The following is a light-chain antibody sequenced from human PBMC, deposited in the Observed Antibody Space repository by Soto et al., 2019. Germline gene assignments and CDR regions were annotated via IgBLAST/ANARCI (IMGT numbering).Light chain of an antibody. Sequence: QSALTQPPSASGSPGQSVTISCTGTSSDVGGYNYVSWYQQHPGKAPKLMIYEVSKRPSGGPDRFSGSKSGNTASLTVSGLQAEEEADYYCSSYAGSHDPPYVFGTGTKLTVL. CDR2: EVS. J-gene: IGLJ1*01. V-gene: IGLV2-8*01. CDR1: SSDVGGYNY. CDR3: SSYAGSHDPPYV.